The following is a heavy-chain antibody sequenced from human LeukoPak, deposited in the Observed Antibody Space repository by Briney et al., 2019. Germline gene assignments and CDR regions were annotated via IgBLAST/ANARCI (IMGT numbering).Heavy chain of an antibody. CDR3: VRDRLYTVMSAGYYFDS. CDR1: GFIFSDYY. Sequence: GGSLRLSCAASGFIFSDYYMSWIRQAPGKGLEWVSFISSSGSTIYYADSVDGRFTISRDNAKDSLYLQMNSLRAEDTAVYYCVRDRLYTVMSAGYYFDSWGQGTMVTVSS. CDR2: ISSSGSTI. J-gene: IGHJ4*02. V-gene: IGHV3-11*01. D-gene: IGHD3-16*01.